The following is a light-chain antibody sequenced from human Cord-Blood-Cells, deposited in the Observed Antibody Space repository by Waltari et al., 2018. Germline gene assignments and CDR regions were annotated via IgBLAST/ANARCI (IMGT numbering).Light chain of an antibody. V-gene: IGKV1-39*01. Sequence: DIQKTQAPSSLSASVGDRVTITCRASQSISSYLNWYQQKQGKAPKLLIYAASSLQSGVPSRFSGSGSGTDFTLSISSVQPEDFATYYCQQSYSTPYTFGQGTKRESK. CDR2: AAS. J-gene: IGKJ2*01. CDR1: QSISSY. CDR3: QQSYSTPYT.